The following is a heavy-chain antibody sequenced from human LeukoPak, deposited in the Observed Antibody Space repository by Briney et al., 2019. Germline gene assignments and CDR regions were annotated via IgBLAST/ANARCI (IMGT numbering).Heavy chain of an antibody. D-gene: IGHD4-11*01. J-gene: IGHJ5*02. CDR1: GGSISSYY. V-gene: IGHV4-59*01. Sequence: NPSETLSLTCTVSGGSISSYYWSWIRQPPGKGLEWIGYIYYSGSTNYNPSLKSRVTISVDTSKNQFSLKLSSVTAADTAVYYCARALIAGVTVTTEGFWFDPWGQGTLVTVSS. CDR2: IYYSGST. CDR3: ARALIAGVTVTTEGFWFDP.